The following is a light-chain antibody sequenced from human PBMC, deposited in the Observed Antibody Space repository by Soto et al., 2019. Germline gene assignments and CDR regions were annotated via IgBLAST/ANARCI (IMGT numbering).Light chain of an antibody. J-gene: IGLJ1*01. CDR2: DVS. V-gene: IGLV2-14*03. Sequence: QSALTQPASVSGSPGQSSTISCTGTSSDVGSYNYVSWYHQHPDKAPELMIYDVSYRPSGVSNRFSGSKSGNTASLTTAGVQADDEADYYCSSYTSSTSYVFGNVTKVTVL. CDR1: SSDVGSYNY. CDR3: SSYTSSTSYV.